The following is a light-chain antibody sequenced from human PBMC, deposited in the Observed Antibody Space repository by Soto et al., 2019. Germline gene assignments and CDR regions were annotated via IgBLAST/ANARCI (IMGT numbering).Light chain of an antibody. CDR1: QSISTY. CDR3: QQSDSTPRT. J-gene: IGKJ1*01. CDR2: AAS. V-gene: IGKV1-39*01. Sequence: DIQMTQSPSSLSASVGDRVTITCRASQSISTYLNWYQQKPGKAPNLLIYAASSLQSGGPSRLSGSGSGTDFALTISSLQHEDFATYYCQQSDSTPRTFGQGTEVEIK.